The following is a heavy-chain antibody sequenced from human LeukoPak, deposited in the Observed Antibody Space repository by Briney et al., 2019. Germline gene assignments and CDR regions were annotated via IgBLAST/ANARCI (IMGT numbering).Heavy chain of an antibody. Sequence: GGSLRLSCTASGFTFGDYAMSWFRQAPGKGLEWVSSISSSSSYIYYADSVKGRFTISRDNAKNSLYLQMNSLRAEDTAVYYCARDLGDYWGQGTLVTVSS. CDR1: GFTFGDYA. CDR2: ISSSSSYI. CDR3: ARDLGDY. V-gene: IGHV3-21*01. J-gene: IGHJ4*02.